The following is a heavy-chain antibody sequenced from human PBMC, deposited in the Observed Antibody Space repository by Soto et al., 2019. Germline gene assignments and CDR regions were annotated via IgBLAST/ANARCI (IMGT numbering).Heavy chain of an antibody. J-gene: IGHJ4*02. CDR2: INHSGST. CDR1: GGSFSGYY. CDR3: ARFNNHYYHFDY. V-gene: IGHV4-34*01. D-gene: IGHD1-26*01. Sequence: SETLSLTCAVYGGSFSGYYWSWIRQPPGKGLEWIGEINHSGSTNYNPSLKSRVTISVDTSKNQFSLKLSSVTAADTAVYYCARFNNHYYHFDYWGQGTLVTVSS.